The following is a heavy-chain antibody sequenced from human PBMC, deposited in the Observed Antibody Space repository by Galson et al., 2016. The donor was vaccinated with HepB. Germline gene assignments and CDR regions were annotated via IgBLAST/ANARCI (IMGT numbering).Heavy chain of an antibody. CDR1: GYTFPDYG. CDR3: GRDSKYYGDYIDY. J-gene: IGHJ4*02. D-gene: IGHD4-17*01. V-gene: IGHV1-18*04. CDR2: ISAYNGDK. Sequence: SVKVSCKASGYTFPDYGISWVRQAPGQGLEWMGYISAYNGDKKYAQKVQGRLTMTTETSTRTAYMELRSLRSDDTAVYYCGRDSKYYGDYIDYWGQGTLVSVSS.